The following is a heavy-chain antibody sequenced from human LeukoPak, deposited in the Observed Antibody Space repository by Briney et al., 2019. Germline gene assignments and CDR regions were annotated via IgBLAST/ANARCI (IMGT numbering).Heavy chain of an antibody. D-gene: IGHD4-11*01. Sequence: GGSLRLSCVVSGLTFSSYSMSWVRQAPGKGLEWVAVISYDGSNKYYADSVKGRFTISRDNSKNTLYLQMNSLRAEDTAVYYCAKILPDTVTADYWGQGTLVTVSS. CDR2: ISYDGSNK. CDR1: GLTFSSYS. J-gene: IGHJ4*02. CDR3: AKILPDTVTADY. V-gene: IGHV3-30*18.